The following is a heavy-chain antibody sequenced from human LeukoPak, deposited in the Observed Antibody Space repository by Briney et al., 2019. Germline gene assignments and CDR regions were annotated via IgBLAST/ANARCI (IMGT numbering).Heavy chain of an antibody. CDR3: ARHIEIIVGAMYYFDY. CDR1: GYSISSDYY. D-gene: IGHD1-26*01. CDR2: IYYSGST. J-gene: IGHJ4*02. V-gene: IGHV4-38-2*02. Sequence: PSETLSLTCTVSGYSISSDYYWGWIRPPPGKGLEWIGIIYYSGSTYYNPSLKSRVTISVDTSKNQFSLKLSSVTAADTAVYYCARHIEIIVGAMYYFDYWGQGTLVTVSS.